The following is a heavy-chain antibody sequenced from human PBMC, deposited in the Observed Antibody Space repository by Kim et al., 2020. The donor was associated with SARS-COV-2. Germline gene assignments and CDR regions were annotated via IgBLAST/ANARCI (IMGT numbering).Heavy chain of an antibody. J-gene: IGHJ4*02. CDR1: GFTFGDYA. CDR2: ISWNSGSI. D-gene: IGHD3-3*01. Sequence: GGSLRLSCAASGFTFGDYAMHWVRQAPGKGLEWVSGISWNSGSIGYADSVKGRFTISRDNAKNSLYLQMNSLRAEDTALYYCAKSGPGDYYDFWSGYYQDYYFDYWGQGTLVTVSS. V-gene: IGHV3-9*01. CDR3: AKSGPGDYYDFWSGYYQDYYFDY.